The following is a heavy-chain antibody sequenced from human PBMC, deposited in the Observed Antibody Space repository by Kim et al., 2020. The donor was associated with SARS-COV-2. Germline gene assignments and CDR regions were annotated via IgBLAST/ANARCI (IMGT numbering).Heavy chain of an antibody. CDR3: ARGSGITIFGVVRIDAFDN. J-gene: IGHJ3*02. V-gene: IGHV4-31*03. D-gene: IGHD3-3*01. Sequence: SETLSLTCTVSGGSISSGGYYWSWIRQHPGKGLEWIGYIYYSGSTYYNPSLKSRVTISVDTSNNQFSLKLSSVTAADTAVYYCARGSGITIFGVVRIDAFDNWGQGTIVTVSS. CDR1: GGSISSGGYY. CDR2: IYYSGST.